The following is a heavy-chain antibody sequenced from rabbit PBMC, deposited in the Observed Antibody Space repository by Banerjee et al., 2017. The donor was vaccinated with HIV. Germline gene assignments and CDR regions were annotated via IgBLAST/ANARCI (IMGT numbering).Heavy chain of an antibody. CDR1: GFSFSDNYW. CDR2: IDTGTGDT. CDR3: ARRYDGYAYALNL. J-gene: IGHJ4*01. V-gene: IGHV1S40*01. Sequence: QSLEESGGDLVKPGASLTLACTASGFSFSDNYWICWVRQAPGKGLEWIACIDTGTGDTYYASWARGRFTITRSTSLNTVTLQLNSLTAADTATYFCARRYDGYAYALNLWGPGTLVTVS. D-gene: IGHD6-1*01.